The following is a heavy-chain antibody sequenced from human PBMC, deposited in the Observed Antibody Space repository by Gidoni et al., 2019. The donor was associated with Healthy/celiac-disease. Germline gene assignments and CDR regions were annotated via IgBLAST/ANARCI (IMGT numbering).Heavy chain of an antibody. J-gene: IGHJ6*03. CDR3: ARRGVVVPAAIYYYYMDV. D-gene: IGHD2-2*01. CDR2: INHSGST. Sequence: QVQLQQWGAGLLKPSETLSLTCAFYGGSFSGSYWSWIRQPQGKGLEWIGEINHSGSTNYNPSLKSRVTISVDTSKNQFSLKLSSVTAADTAVYYCARRGVVVPAAIYYYYMDVWGKGTTVTVSS. V-gene: IGHV4-34*01. CDR1: GGSFSGSY.